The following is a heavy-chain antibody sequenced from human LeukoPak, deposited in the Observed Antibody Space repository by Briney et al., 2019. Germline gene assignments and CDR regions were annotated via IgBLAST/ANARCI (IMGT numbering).Heavy chain of an antibody. CDR1: GFTFSSHE. CDR2: ITSSGSAI. V-gene: IGHV3-48*03. CDR3: AREVVGATIEFDC. J-gene: IGHJ4*02. D-gene: IGHD1-26*01. Sequence: PGGSLRLSCAAPGFTFSSHEMNWVRQAPGKGLEWVSYITSSGSAIYYADSVKGRFTISRDNAKNSLYLQMNSLRADDTALYYCAREVVGATIEFDCWGQGTLVTVSS.